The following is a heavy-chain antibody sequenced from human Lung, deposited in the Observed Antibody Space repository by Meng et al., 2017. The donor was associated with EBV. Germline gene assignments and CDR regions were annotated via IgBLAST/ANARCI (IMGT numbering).Heavy chain of an antibody. CDR1: GYTIASND. CDR3: ARGTPGRSYSDY. J-gene: IGHJ4*02. V-gene: IGHV1-18*01. CDR2: FVNNGDT. Sequence: ASVWPSSDALGYTIASNDSSWLRRAPAQGVEWLGWFVNNGDTYSAQKFQGRVTMTTDTPTSTAFMELRSLRSDDTAVYYCARGTPGRSYSDYWGQGTLVTVSS. D-gene: IGHD3-10*01.